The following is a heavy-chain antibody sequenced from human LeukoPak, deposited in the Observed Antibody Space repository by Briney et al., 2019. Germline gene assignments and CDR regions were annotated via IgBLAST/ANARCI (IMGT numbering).Heavy chain of an antibody. J-gene: IGHJ4*02. CDR3: ARDQSGVVSY. CDR1: GFTFTSYA. Sequence: GGSLRLSCAASGFTFTSYAMHWVRQAPGKGLEWVAVISYDGSNKYYADSVKGRFTISRDNSKNTLYLQMNSLRAEDTAVYYCARDQSGVVSYWGQGTLVTVSS. D-gene: IGHD3-3*01. V-gene: IGHV3-30*04. CDR2: ISYDGSNK.